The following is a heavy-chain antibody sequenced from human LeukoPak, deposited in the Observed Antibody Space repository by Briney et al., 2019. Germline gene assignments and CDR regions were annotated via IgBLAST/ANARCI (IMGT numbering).Heavy chain of an antibody. J-gene: IGHJ5*02. CDR3: ARDAPHNWFDP. Sequence: SETLSLTCTVSGASISSYYWSWIRQPPGEGLEWIGYISYSGSTNYNPSLKSRVTISADTSKNQFSLKLSSVTAADTAVYYCARDAPHNWFDPWGQGTLVTVSS. CDR2: ISYSGST. V-gene: IGHV4-59*01. CDR1: GASISSYY. D-gene: IGHD1-14*01.